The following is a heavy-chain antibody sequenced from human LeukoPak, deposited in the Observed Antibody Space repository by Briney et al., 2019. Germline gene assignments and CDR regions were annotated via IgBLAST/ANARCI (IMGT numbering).Heavy chain of an antibody. CDR3: ARGWNYAFRFDY. Sequence: AGGSLRLSCAASGFPFSSYSMNWGRQAPGKGLEWVSSISRSSSYTYYADSVKGRFTISRDNAKNSLYLQMNSLRAEDTAVYYCARGWNYAFRFDYWGRGTLVTVSS. CDR1: GFPFSSYS. D-gene: IGHD1-7*01. V-gene: IGHV3-21*01. CDR2: ISRSSSYT. J-gene: IGHJ4*02.